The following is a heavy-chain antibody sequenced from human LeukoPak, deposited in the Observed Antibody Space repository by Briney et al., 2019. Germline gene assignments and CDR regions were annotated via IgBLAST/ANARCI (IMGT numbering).Heavy chain of an antibody. CDR3: ARAPSSGITVFGDLDY. CDR2: VNPNRGGT. V-gene: IGHV1-2*02. J-gene: IGHJ4*02. CDR1: GYTVPRDD. D-gene: IGHD3-3*01. Sequence: ASGQGSCHASGYTVPRDDMHGVGPGPGQGREWRGWVNPNRGGTNYSKKFQGRGTMTRDTSISTAYMELSRLTSDDTAVYYCARAPSSGITVFGDLDYWGQGTLVTVSS.